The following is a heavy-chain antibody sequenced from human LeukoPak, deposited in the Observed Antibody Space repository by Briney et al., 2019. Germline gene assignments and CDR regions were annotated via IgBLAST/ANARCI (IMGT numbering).Heavy chain of an antibody. Sequence: GGSLRLSCAASGFTFNSHNMNWVRQAPGKGLEWVAIISYDGNYKYYADSVKGRFTISRDNSKNTLYLQMNSLRPEDTTVYYCARQSSDYYFDYWGQGTLVTVSS. J-gene: IGHJ4*02. V-gene: IGHV3-30-3*01. CDR2: ISYDGNYK. D-gene: IGHD2-21*02. CDR1: GFTFNSHN. CDR3: ARQSSDYYFDY.